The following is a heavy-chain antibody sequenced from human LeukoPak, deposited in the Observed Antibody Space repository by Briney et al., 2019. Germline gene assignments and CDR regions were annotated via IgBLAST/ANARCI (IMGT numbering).Heavy chain of an antibody. CDR1: GGTFSSYA. J-gene: IGHJ4*02. D-gene: IGHD6-13*01. CDR2: IIPILGIA. V-gene: IGHV1-69*04. Sequence: ASVNVSCKASGGTFSSYAISWVRQAPGQGLEWMGRIIPILGIANYAQKFQGRVTITADKSTSTAYMELSSLRSEDTAVYYCARSPKQAAAGSEGWDYWGQGTLVTVSS. CDR3: ARSPKQAAAGSEGWDY.